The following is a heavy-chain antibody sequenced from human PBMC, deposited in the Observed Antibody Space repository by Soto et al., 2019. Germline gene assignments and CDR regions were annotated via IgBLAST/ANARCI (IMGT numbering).Heavy chain of an antibody. D-gene: IGHD6-13*01. V-gene: IGHV4-59*12. CDR1: GGSISSYY. CDR3: ASMYSSRWYANWFDP. CDR2: IYYSGST. Sequence: SETLSLTCTVSGGSISSYYWSWIRQPPGKGLEWIGYIYYSGSTHHNPSLKSRVTISVDTSKNQFSLKLSSVTAADTAVYYCASMYSSRWYANWFDPWGQGTLVTVSS. J-gene: IGHJ5*02.